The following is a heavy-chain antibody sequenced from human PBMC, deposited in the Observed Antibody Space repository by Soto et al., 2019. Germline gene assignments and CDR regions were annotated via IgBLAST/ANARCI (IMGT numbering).Heavy chain of an antibody. V-gene: IGHV4-59*01. Sequence: SETLSLTCTVSGDSFSSYYWTWIHQPPGKRLEWVAYIFHTGNTNYNPSLKSRVTISVDTSKNQFSLKLRSVTPADTAVYYCAALDGALDYWGPGTLVTVSS. D-gene: IGHD3-10*01. CDR3: AALDGALDY. CDR1: GDSFSSYY. J-gene: IGHJ4*02. CDR2: IFHTGNT.